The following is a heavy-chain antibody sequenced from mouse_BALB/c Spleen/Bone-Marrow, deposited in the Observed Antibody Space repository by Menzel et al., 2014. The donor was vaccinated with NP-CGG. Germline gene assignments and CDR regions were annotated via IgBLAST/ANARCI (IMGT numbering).Heavy chain of an antibody. CDR3: ASYDGSRFAY. CDR2: FDPTNGNP. V-gene: IGHV14-3*02. D-gene: IGHD2-3*01. CDR1: GFNIKDTH. J-gene: IGHJ3*01. Sequence: VQLQQSGAELAKPGTSVKLSCTASGFNIKDTHLHWVQQRPEQGLEWIGKFDPTNGNPKYDPKFQGKATMTVDTSSNTAYLQLSSLTSEDTAVYYCASYDGSRFAYWGQGTLVTVSA.